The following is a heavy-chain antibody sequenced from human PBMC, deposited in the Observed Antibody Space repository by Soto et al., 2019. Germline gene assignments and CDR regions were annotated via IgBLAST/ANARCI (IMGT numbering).Heavy chain of an antibody. CDR3: ARALYCSGGSCGYGMDV. Sequence: QVQLVESGGGVVQPGRSLRLSCAASGFTFSSYAMHWVRQAPGKGLEWVAVISYDGSNKYYADSVKGRFTISRDNSKNTLYLQMNSLRAEDTAVYYCARALYCSGGSCGYGMDVWGQGTTVTVSS. V-gene: IGHV3-30-3*01. CDR1: GFTFSSYA. CDR2: ISYDGSNK. D-gene: IGHD2-15*01. J-gene: IGHJ6*02.